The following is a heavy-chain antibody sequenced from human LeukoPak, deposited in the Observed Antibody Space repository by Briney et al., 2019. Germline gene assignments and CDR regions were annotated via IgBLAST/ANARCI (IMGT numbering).Heavy chain of an antibody. CDR3: ARPYRGGGDYWSFDF. CDR2: ISWNSGSI. CDR1: GFTFDDYA. D-gene: IGHD4-17*01. V-gene: IGHV3-9*01. Sequence: QTGGSLRLSCAASGFTFDDYAMHWVRQAPGKGLEWVSGISWNSGSIGYADSVKGRFTISRDNSKNMLYLQVNSLRAEDTAVYYCARPYRGGGDYWSFDFWGQGALVTVSS. J-gene: IGHJ4*02.